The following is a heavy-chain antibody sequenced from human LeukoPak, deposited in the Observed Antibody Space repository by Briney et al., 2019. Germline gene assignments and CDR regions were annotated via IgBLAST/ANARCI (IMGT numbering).Heavy chain of an antibody. CDR3: ARRTGYYDGFDY. J-gene: IGHJ4*02. D-gene: IGHD3/OR15-3a*01. V-gene: IGHV4-59*01. CDR2: IYYTGST. Sequence: PSETLSLTCTVSDGSIDSYYWSWIRQPPGKGLEWIGYIYYTGSTNYNPSLKSRVTISVDTSKNQFSLKLSSVTAADTAVYYCARRTGYYDGFDYWGQGTLVTVSS. CDR1: DGSIDSYY.